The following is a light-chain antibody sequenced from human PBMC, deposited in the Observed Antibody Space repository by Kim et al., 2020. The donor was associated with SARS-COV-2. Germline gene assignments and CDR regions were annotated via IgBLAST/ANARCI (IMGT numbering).Light chain of an antibody. CDR1: SSNIGAGYD. J-gene: IGLJ2*01. Sequence: QSVLTQPPSVSGAPGQRVTISCTGSSSNIGAGYDVHWYQQLPGTAPKLLFSAKNNRPSGVPGRFSGSRSVTSASLAITGLQAEDEADYYCQSYDSSLSVVVFGGGTKLTVL. V-gene: IGLV1-40*01. CDR3: QSYDSSLSVVV. CDR2: AKN.